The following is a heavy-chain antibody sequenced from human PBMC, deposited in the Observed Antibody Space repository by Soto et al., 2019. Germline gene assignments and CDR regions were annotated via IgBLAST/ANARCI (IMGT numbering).Heavy chain of an antibody. D-gene: IGHD1-20*01. J-gene: IGHJ4*02. Sequence: QVHLVQSGAEVKKPGASVKVSCKGSGYTFTSYGITWVRQAPGQGLEWMGWISAHNGNTDYAQKLQRRVTVTRLTTTSPAYMEVRRLRTDDTVVYYCARGRYGDYWGQGALVTVSS. V-gene: IGHV1-18*01. CDR1: GYTFTSYG. CDR2: ISAHNGNT. CDR3: ARGRYGDY.